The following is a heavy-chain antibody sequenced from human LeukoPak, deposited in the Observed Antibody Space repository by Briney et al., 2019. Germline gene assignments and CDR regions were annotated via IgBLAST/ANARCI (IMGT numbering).Heavy chain of an antibody. D-gene: IGHD3-22*01. V-gene: IGHV3-48*01. CDR3: ARDPIAYYYDSSGYPNLNWFDP. J-gene: IGHJ5*02. CDR2: ISSSIITI. CDR1: GFTFTSCS. Sequence: GGSLRLSCAASGFTFTSCSMNWVRQAPGKGLGWVSYISSSIITIYYADSVKGRFTISRDNAKNSLYLQMNSLRAEDTAVYYCARDPIAYYYDSSGYPNLNWFDPWGQGTLVTVSS.